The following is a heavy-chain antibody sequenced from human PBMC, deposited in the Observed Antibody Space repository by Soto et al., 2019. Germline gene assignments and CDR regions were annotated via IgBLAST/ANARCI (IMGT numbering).Heavy chain of an antibody. J-gene: IGHJ5*02. Sequence: SETLSLTCAVYGGSFSGYYWSWSRQPPGKGLEWIGEINHSGSTNYNPSLKSRVTISVDTSKNQFSLKLSSVTAADTAVYYCATGITIFGVVPNQYWFDPWGQGTLVTVSS. CDR1: GGSFSGYY. CDR3: ATGITIFGVVPNQYWFDP. CDR2: INHSGST. D-gene: IGHD3-3*01. V-gene: IGHV4-34*01.